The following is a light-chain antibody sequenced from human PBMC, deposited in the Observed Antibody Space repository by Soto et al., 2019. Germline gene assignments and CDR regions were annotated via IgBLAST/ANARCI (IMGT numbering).Light chain of an antibody. Sequence: QSVLTQPASVSGSPGQSITISCAGGGSDIGANNLVSWYQQHPGTVPRLLIFEVTKRPTGISSRFSGSKSGNTASLTISGLRAEDEADYHCCSYEGNRTFTFGGGTQLTVL. V-gene: IGLV2-23*02. CDR2: EVT. CDR1: GSDIGANNL. CDR3: CSYEGNRTFT. J-gene: IGLJ2*01.